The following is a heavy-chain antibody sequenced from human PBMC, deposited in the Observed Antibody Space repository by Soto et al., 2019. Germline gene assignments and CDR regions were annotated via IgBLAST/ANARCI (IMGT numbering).Heavy chain of an antibody. CDR1: GFTFSNSG. J-gene: IGHJ4*02. CDR2: ISFDGTNK. D-gene: IGHD3-16*01. CDR3: AKGLGHYVPFDY. Sequence: QVQLVESGGGVVQPGRSLRLSCAASGFTFSNSGMHWVRQAPGKGLEWVAVISFDGTNKYSTDSVKGRFIISRDNSKNTLYLQMNSLRAKDTAVYYCAKGLGHYVPFDYWGQGTLVTVSS. V-gene: IGHV3-30*18.